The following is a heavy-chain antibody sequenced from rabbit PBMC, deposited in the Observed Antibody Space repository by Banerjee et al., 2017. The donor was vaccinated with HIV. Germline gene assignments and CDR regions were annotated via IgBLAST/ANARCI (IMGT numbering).Heavy chain of an antibody. CDR3: ARDLNDFNL. V-gene: IGHV1S45*01. Sequence: QEQLEESGGDLVKPEGSLTLTCTASGFTISRYWICWVRQAPGKGLEWIACIDIGSTGNTYYASWAKGRFTISITSSTTVTLQMTSLTAADTATYFCARDLNDFNLWARAPWSPS. J-gene: IGHJ4*01. CDR2: IDIGSTGNT. CDR1: GFTISRYW.